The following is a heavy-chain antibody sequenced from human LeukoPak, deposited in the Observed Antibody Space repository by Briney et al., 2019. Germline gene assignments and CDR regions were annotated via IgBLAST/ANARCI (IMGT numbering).Heavy chain of an antibody. CDR3: ARDSTASCGGDCYSGAFDY. V-gene: IGHV3-21*01. CDR1: GFTFSRYS. J-gene: IGHJ4*02. Sequence: GGSLRLSCAASGFTFSRYSMNWVRQAPGKGLEWVSSLSSSSRYIYYADSAKGRFTISRDNAKNSLYLQMSSLTVEDTAVYYCARDSTASCGGDCYSGAFDYWGQGALVTVSS. CDR2: LSSSSRYI. D-gene: IGHD2-21*01.